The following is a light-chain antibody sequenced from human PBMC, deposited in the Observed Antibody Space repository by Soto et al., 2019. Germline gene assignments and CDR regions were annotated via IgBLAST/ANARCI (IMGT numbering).Light chain of an antibody. CDR2: GAN. V-gene: IGKV3-15*01. CDR1: QTVGFF. CDR3: QQYTSYPWT. Sequence: EMVMTQSPATLSVSPGARATLSCRASQTVGFFLAWYQQKPGQAPRLLIYGANTRATGIPDRFSGSGSGTEFTLTISSLQPDDFATYYCQQYTSYPWTFGQGTKVDIK. J-gene: IGKJ1*01.